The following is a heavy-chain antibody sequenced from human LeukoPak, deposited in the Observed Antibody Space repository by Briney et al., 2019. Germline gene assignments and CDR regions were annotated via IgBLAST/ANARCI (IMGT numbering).Heavy chain of an antibody. J-gene: IGHJ4*02. CDR2: ISYDGTHK. Sequence: GGSLRLSCAASGFTCNSYSMFWVRQVPGKGLEWVAVISYDGTHKYYADSVKGRFTISRDNSKNTLHLQMDGLRVEDAALYYCAKSFYDSGGYYGIIDYWGQGTLVIVSS. D-gene: IGHD3-22*01. V-gene: IGHV3-30*18. CDR1: GFTCNSYS. CDR3: AKSFYDSGGYYGIIDY.